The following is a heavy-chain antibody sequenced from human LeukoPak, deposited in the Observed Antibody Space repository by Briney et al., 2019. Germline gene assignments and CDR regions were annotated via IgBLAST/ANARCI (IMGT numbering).Heavy chain of an antibody. CDR3: TTDWYYYDSSGYYPAEYFQH. CDR1: GFTFSNAW. D-gene: IGHD3-22*01. Sequence: VGSLRLSCAASGFTFSNAWMSWVRQAPGKGLEWVGRIKSKSDGGTTDYAAPVKGRFTISRDDSKNTLYLQMNSLKTEDTAVYYCTTDWYYYDSSGYYPAEYFQHWGQGTLVTVSS. V-gene: IGHV3-15*01. J-gene: IGHJ1*01. CDR2: IKSKSDGGTT.